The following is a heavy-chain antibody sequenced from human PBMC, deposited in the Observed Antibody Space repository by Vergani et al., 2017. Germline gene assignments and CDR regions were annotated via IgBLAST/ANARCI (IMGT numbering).Heavy chain of an antibody. CDR2: IYYSGST. CDR3: ASAVTHIVVVMDIQGGNWFDP. D-gene: IGHD2-21*01. CDR1: GASIRSSNYY. Sequence: QLQLQESGPGLVKPSATLSLTCSVSGASIRSSNYYWGWIRQPPGKGLEWIARIYYSGSTYYNPSLKSRVTISVDTAKNQFYLMLSSVTAADTAVYFCASAVTHIVVVMDIQGGNWFDPWGQGTLVTVSS. J-gene: IGHJ5*02. V-gene: IGHV4-39*01.